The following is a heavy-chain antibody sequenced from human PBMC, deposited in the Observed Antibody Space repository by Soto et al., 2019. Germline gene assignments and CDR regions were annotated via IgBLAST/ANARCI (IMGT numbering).Heavy chain of an antibody. Sequence: PGGSLRLSCAASGFTFSSYWMSWVRQAPGKGLEWVANIKQDGSEKYYVDSVKGRFTISRDNAKNSLYLQMNSLRAEDTAVYYCARGRRVGAGEYYYYYGMDVWGQGTTVTVSS. CDR3: ARGRRVGAGEYYYYYGMDV. CDR2: IKQDGSEK. V-gene: IGHV3-7*03. D-gene: IGHD3-16*01. J-gene: IGHJ6*02. CDR1: GFTFSSYW.